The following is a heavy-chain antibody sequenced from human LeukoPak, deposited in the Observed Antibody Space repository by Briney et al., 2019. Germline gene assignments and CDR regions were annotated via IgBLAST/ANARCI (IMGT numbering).Heavy chain of an antibody. V-gene: IGHV4-34*01. CDR3: ARHYGP. CDR2: IYDSGST. J-gene: IGHJ5*02. Sequence: SETLSLTCVVYGGSFSGYYWSWIRQPPGKGLEWIGSIYDSGSTYYNPSLKSRVTISVDTSKNQFSLKLNSVTAADTAVYYCARHYGPWGQGTLVTVSS. D-gene: IGHD3-16*01. CDR1: GGSFSGYY.